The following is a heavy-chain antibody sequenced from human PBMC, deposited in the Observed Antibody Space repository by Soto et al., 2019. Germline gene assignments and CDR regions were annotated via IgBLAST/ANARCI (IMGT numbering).Heavy chain of an antibody. CDR3: ARGWGAYSIGLDY. D-gene: IGHD6-19*01. J-gene: IGHJ4*02. CDR1: GFTFSRYG. CDR2: ISYEGKDK. Sequence: QVQLVESGGGVVQPGWSLRLSCGGSGFTFSRYGMHWVRQAPGKGLEWVALISYEGKDKYYTDSVKGRFTISRDNSKNTLHLQMDSLRVEDTAIYHCARGWGAYSIGLDYWGQGTQVTVSS. V-gene: IGHV3-30*03.